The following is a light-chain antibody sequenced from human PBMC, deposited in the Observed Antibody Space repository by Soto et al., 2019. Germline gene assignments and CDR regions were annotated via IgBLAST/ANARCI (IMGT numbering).Light chain of an antibody. V-gene: IGLV2-14*01. CDR1: SSDVGSYNF. CDR2: QVT. Sequence: QSALTQPASVSGSPGQSITISCTGTSSDVGSYNFVSWYQHHAGTAPKLIIYQVTNRPSGVSDRFSASKSGDTASLTISGLQAEDEAIYYCSSYGGSNTYVFGPGTKLTVL. J-gene: IGLJ1*01. CDR3: SSYGGSNTYV.